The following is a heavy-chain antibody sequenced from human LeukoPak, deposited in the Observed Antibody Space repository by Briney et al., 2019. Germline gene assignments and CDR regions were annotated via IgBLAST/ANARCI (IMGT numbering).Heavy chain of an antibody. CDR2: IYSDSNT. Sequence: GGSLRLSCAASGFSVSSSYMSWVRQAPGKALKWVSVIYSDSNTYYADSVKGRFTISRDNSKNTLYLQMNSLRAEDTAVYHCARHSSSVPYYYHGLDVWGQGTTVTVSS. V-gene: IGHV3-53*01. D-gene: IGHD6-6*01. CDR1: GFSVSSSY. CDR3: ARHSSSVPYYYHGLDV. J-gene: IGHJ6*02.